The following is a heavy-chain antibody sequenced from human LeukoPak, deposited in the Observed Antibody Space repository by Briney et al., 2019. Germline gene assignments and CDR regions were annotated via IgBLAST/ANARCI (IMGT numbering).Heavy chain of an antibody. J-gene: IGHJ4*02. Sequence: GGSLRLSCAASGFTFSGYAMSWVRQAPGKGLEWVANIKQDESEKYSVDSVKGRFTISRDNAKNSLFLQMNTLRAEDTAVYYCARGKKTLFGVVYFDSWGQGTLVTVSS. CDR3: ARGKKTLFGVVYFDS. CDR1: GFTFSGYA. V-gene: IGHV3-7*01. D-gene: IGHD3-3*01. CDR2: IKQDESEK.